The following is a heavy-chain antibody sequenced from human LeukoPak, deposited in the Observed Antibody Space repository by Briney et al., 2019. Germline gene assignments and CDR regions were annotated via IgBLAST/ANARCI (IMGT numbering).Heavy chain of an antibody. CDR1: GGSISSYY. V-gene: IGHV4-59*08. Sequence: SETLSLTCTVSGGSISSYYWSWIRQPPGKGLEWIGYIYYSGSTNYNPSLKSRVTISVDTSKNQFSLKLSSVTAADTAAYYCARLRVSSGGEYYFDYWGQGTLATVSS. D-gene: IGHD3-16*01. J-gene: IGHJ4*02. CDR2: IYYSGST. CDR3: ARLRVSSGGEYYFDY.